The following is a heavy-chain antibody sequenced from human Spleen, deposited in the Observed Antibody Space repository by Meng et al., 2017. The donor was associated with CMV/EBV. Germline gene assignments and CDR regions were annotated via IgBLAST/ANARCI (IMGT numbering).Heavy chain of an antibody. J-gene: IGHJ4*02. D-gene: IGHD5-12*01. V-gene: IGHV3-23*01. CDR3: AKRPRGSGYDWDLDY. CDR2: ISGSGGST. CDR1: GFTFSSYA. Sequence: GESLKISCAASGFTFSSYAMSWVRQAPGKGLEWVSAISGSGGSTYYADSVKGRFTISRDNSKNTLYLQMNSLRAEDTAVYYCAKRPRGSGYDWDLDYWGQGTLVTVSS.